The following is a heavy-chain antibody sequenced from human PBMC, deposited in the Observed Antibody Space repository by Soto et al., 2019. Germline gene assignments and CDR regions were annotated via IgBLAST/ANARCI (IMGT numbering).Heavy chain of an antibody. CDR2: IIPIFGTA. J-gene: IGHJ4*02. CDR3: AREGDTAMAQGDYFDY. D-gene: IGHD5-18*01. CDR1: GGTFSSYA. Sequence: QVQLVQSGAAVKKPGPSVKVSCKASGGTFSSYAIIWVRQAPGQVLEWMGGIIPIFGTANYAQKFQGRVTITADESTSTAYMELSSLRSEDTAVYYCAREGDTAMAQGDYFDYWGQGTLVTVSS. V-gene: IGHV1-69*01.